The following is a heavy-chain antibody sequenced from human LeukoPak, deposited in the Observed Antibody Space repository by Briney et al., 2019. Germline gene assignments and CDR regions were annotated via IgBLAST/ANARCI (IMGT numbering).Heavy chain of an antibody. CDR3: AKDRIAVTGPLAMDV. CDR1: GFHFDDYA. D-gene: IGHD6-19*01. J-gene: IGHJ6*02. CDR2: ISWSSGRI. Sequence: SLRLSLAASGFHFDDYAMHWVRQAPGKGLEWVSGISWSSGRIGYADSVKGRFTISRDNAKNSLYLQMNGLRPEDTALYYCAKDRIAVTGPLAMDVWGQGTTVIVSS. V-gene: IGHV3-9*01.